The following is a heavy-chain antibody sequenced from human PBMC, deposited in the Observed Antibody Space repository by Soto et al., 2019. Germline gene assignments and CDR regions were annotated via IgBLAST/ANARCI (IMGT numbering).Heavy chain of an antibody. Sequence: GSLRVGCEVSGFTFSSYGMNWVRQAPDKGLEWVSTIGRGGDIYYADSVKGRFTVSRDNSKNTLFLQMNSLRAEDTALYFCAKDGTTAGIHYYSMDVWGQGTTVTVSS. J-gene: IGHJ6*02. CDR1: GFTFSSYG. V-gene: IGHV3-23*01. CDR2: IGRGGDI. D-gene: IGHD2-2*02. CDR3: AKDGTTAGIHYYSMDV.